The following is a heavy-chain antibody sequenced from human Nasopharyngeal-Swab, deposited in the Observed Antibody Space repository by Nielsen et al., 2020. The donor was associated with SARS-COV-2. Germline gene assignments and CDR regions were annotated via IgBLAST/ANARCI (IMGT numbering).Heavy chain of an antibody. CDR3: ARGGAGSGWYLDY. CDR1: GYTFTSYA. V-gene: IGHV1-3*01. Sequence: ASVKVSCKASGYTFTSYAMHWVRQAPGQRLEWMGWINAGNGNTKYSQKFQGRVTITRDTSASTAYMELSSLRSEDTAVYYCARGGAGSGWYLDYWGQGTLVTVSS. D-gene: IGHD6-19*01. CDR2: INAGNGNT. J-gene: IGHJ4*02.